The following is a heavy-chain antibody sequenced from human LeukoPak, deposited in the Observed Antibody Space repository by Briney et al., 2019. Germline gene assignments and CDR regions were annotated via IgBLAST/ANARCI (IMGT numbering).Heavy chain of an antibody. D-gene: IGHD3-10*01. V-gene: IGHV3-23*01. CDR1: GFTFSSYA. CDR3: ARDPGRYYGSGSYSYYMDV. J-gene: IGHJ6*03. CDR2: ISGSGGST. Sequence: GGSLRLSCAASGFTFSSYAMSWVRQAPGKGLEWVSAISGSGGSTYYADSVKGRFTISRDNSKNTLYLQMNSLRAEDTAVYYCARDPGRYYGSGSYSYYMDVWGKGTTVTVSS.